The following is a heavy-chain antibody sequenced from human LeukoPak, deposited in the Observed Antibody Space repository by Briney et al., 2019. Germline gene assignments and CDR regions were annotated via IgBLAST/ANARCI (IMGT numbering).Heavy chain of an antibody. CDR2: ISGSGSGGST. D-gene: IGHD5-24*01. CDR1: GFTFSSSA. CDR3: AKSGYNRFDY. Sequence: GGSLRLSCAASGFTFSSSAMSWVRQAPGKGLEWVSSISGSGSGGSTYYADSVKGRFTISRDNSKNTLYLQMNSLIAEDTAVYYCAKSGYNRFDYWGQGTRVTVSS. V-gene: IGHV3-23*01. J-gene: IGHJ4*02.